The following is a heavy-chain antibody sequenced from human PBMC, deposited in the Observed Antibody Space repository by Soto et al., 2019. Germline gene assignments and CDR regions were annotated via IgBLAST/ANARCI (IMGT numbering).Heavy chain of an antibody. CDR3: ALPWFGDAYYYGMDV. V-gene: IGHV4-34*01. Sequence: SETLSLTCAVYGGSFSGYYWSWIRQPPGKGLEWIGEINHSGSTNYNPSLKSRVTISVGTSKNQFSLKLSSVTAADTAVYYCALPWFGDAYYYGMDVWGQGTTVTVSS. J-gene: IGHJ6*02. D-gene: IGHD3-10*01. CDR1: GGSFSGYY. CDR2: INHSGST.